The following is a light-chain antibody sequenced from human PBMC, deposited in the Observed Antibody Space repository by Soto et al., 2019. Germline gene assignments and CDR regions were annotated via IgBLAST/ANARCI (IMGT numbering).Light chain of an antibody. V-gene: IGLV1-44*01. CDR1: NSNVGSNT. J-gene: IGLJ3*02. Sequence: QSVLTQPPSASGTPGQRVTISCSGSNSNVGSNTVHWYQHLPGTAPKLLIYGNNQRPSGVPDRFSGSKSGTSASLAISGLQSEDEADYYCAAWDDNLNGPHWVFGGGTKLTVL. CDR3: AAWDDNLNGPHWV. CDR2: GNN.